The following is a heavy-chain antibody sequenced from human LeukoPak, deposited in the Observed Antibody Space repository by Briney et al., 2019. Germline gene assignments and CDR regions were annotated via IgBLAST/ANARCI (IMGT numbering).Heavy chain of an antibody. CDR2: MNPNSGNT. CDR1: GYTFTSYD. V-gene: IGHV1-8*01. D-gene: IGHD5-12*01. CDR3: ARVWGMSGYDYYYYYGMDV. Sequence: RASVKVSCKASGYTFTSYDINWVRQATGQGLEWMGWMNPNSGNTGYAQKFQGRVTMTRNTSISTAYMELSSLRSEDTAVYYCARVWGMSGYDYYYYYGMDVWGQGTTVTVSS. J-gene: IGHJ6*02.